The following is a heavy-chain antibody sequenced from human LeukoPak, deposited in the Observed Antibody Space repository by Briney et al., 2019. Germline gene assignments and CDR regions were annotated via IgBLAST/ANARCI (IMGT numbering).Heavy chain of an antibody. CDR3: ARDCSGGSCYPYNWFDP. J-gene: IGHJ5*02. CDR2: IYHSGST. Sequence: SETLSLTGAGSGGSISSSNWWSWVRQPPGKGLEWIGEIYHSGSTNYNPSLKSRVTISVDKSKNQFSLKLSSVTAADTAVYYCARDCSGGSCYPYNWFDPWGQGTLVTVSS. D-gene: IGHD2-15*01. CDR1: GGSISSSNW. V-gene: IGHV4-4*02.